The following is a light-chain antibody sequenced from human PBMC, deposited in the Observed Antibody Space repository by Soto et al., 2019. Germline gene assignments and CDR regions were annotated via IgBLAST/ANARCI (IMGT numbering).Light chain of an antibody. CDR1: QSVSSSY. V-gene: IGKV3-20*01. Sequence: EIVLTQSPGTLSLSPGERATLSCRASQSVSSSYLAWYQQKPGQAPRLLIYGASSRATGIPDRFSGSGSGTDFTLPISRLEPEDFEVYYCQQFSSYPLTLGGGTKVETK. CDR2: GAS. J-gene: IGKJ4*01. CDR3: QQFSSYPLT.